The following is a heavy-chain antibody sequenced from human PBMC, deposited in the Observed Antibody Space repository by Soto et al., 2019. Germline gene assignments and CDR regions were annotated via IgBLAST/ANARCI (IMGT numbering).Heavy chain of an antibody. CDR3: AHRVLRTVFGLVTTTAIYFDF. V-gene: IGHV2-5*02. CDR2: IYWDDDK. CDR1: GFSLTTSGVG. D-gene: IGHD3-3*01. Sequence: QITLNESGPTVVRPTETLTLTCRFSGFSLTTSGVGVGWIRQSPGKAPEWLALIYWDDDKGYSTSRKSRLTITTYTSKNQVVLTVSDLDPTDTATYYCAHRVLRTVFGLVTTTAIYFDFWGQGTPVAVSS. J-gene: IGHJ4*02.